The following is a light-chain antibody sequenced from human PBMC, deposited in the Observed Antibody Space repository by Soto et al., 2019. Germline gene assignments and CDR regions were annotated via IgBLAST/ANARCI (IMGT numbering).Light chain of an antibody. CDR1: QSISSW. CDR2: KAS. J-gene: IGKJ1*01. Sequence: DIQMTQSPSTLFASVGDRVTITCRASQSISSWLAWYQQKPGKAPKVLIYKASSLESGVPSRFSGSGSGTEFTLTISSLQPDDFASYYCQQYNSSPWTFGQGTKVEIK. CDR3: QQYNSSPWT. V-gene: IGKV1-5*03.